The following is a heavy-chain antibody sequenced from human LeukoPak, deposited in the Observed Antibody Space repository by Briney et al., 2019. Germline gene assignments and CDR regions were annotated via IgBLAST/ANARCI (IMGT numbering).Heavy chain of an antibody. CDR1: GFTFRDYA. J-gene: IGHJ3*02. Sequence: GGSLRLSCAASGFTFRDYAMHWVRQAPGKGLVWVAAISYDGSHKYYVDSLKGRFTISRDNSKNTLYLQMNSLRSEDTAFYYCAKDGRTRDAFDIWGQGTMVTVSS. D-gene: IGHD1-14*01. CDR3: AKDGRTRDAFDI. CDR2: ISYDGSHK. V-gene: IGHV3-30*04.